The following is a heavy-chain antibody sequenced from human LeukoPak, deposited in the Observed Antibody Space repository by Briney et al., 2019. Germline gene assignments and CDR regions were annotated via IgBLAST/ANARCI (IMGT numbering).Heavy chain of an antibody. J-gene: IGHJ1*01. D-gene: IGHD3/OR15-3a*01. CDR1: GFTFSSYW. CDR2: ISNDGGNT. V-gene: IGHV3-74*01. CDR3: ARDSGFSGTQRGEH. Sequence: GGSLRLSCAASGFTFSSYWMHWVRQAPGKGLVWVSRISNDGGNTSYADSVKGRFTISRDNAKNTLYLQMNSLRAEDTAVYYCARDSGFSGTQRGEHWGQGTLVTVSS.